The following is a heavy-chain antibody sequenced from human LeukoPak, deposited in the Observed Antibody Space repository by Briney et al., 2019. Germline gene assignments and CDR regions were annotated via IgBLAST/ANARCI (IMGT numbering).Heavy chain of an antibody. D-gene: IGHD4-23*01. CDR1: GFTFSSYA. CDR2: ISGSGGST. Sequence: QPGGSLRLSCAASGFTFSSYAMSWVRQAPGKGLEWVSAISGSGGSTYYADSVKGRFTISRDNSKNTLYLQMNSLRAGDTAVYYCAKAKTAVVTVTVHDYWGQGTLVTVCS. J-gene: IGHJ4*02. CDR3: AKAKTAVVTVTVHDY. V-gene: IGHV3-23*01.